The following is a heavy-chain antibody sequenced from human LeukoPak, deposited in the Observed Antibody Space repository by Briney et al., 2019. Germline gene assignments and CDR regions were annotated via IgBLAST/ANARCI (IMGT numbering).Heavy chain of an antibody. Sequence: GGSLRLSCAASGFNFGDYHMTWIRQRPGKGLERVSDIHKGYGRIYYAESVKGRFTISRDNAKNSLFLQMSRLGPEDTAVYYCMRGAWGMLFDYWGQGTLVTVSS. J-gene: IGHJ4*02. V-gene: IGHV3-11*04. CDR1: GFNFGDYH. CDR3: MRGAWGMLFDY. D-gene: IGHD2-8*02. CDR2: IHKGYGRI.